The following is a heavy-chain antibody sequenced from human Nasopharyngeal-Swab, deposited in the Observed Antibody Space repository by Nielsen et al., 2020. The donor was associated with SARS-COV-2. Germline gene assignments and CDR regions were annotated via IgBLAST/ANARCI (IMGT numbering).Heavy chain of an antibody. D-gene: IGHD6-13*01. V-gene: IGHV3-23*01. Sequence: VRQAPGKGLEWVSTFSGTGGKTYYVDSVKGRFTISRGNSKNTLFLQMNSLRAEDTAMYFCVRALAEAGTYYFDYWGQGTLVTSPQ. J-gene: IGHJ4*02. CDR3: VRALAEAGTYYFDY. CDR2: FSGTGGKT.